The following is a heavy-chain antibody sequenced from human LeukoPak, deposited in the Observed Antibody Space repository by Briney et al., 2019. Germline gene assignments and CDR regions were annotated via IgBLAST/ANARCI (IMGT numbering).Heavy chain of an antibody. Sequence: ASVKVSCKASGYTFTNNYLHWVRQAPGQGLEWMGMIYPRGGSTSYAQNFQGRVTVTRDTSTTTVHMELRGLRSEDTAVYYCARDQEGFDYWGRGTVVTVSS. CDR1: GYTFTNNY. CDR2: IYPRGGST. J-gene: IGHJ4*02. CDR3: ARDQEGFDY. V-gene: IGHV1-46*01.